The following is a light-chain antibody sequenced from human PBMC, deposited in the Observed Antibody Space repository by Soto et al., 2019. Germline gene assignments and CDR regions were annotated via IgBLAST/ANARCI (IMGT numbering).Light chain of an antibody. CDR2: SNN. J-gene: IGLJ2*01. CDR1: SSNIGNNA. CDR3: AAWDDSLNGHVV. Sequence: QSVLTQPPSASGTPGQRITISCSGSSSNIGNNAVNWYQQLPGTAPKLLMYSNNQRPSGVPDRFSGSKSGTSASLAISGLQSEDEADYYCAAWDDSLNGHVVFGGGTKLTVL. V-gene: IGLV1-44*01.